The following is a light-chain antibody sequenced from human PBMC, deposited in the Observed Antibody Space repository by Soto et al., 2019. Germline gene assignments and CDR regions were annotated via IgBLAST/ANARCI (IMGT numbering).Light chain of an antibody. V-gene: IGLV2-8*01. Sequence: QSALTQPPSASGSPGQSVTISCTGTSSDVGAYKFVSWYRQNPGKAPKLIIYDVTKRPTGVPDRFSGSKSGNTASLTVSGLQAEDEADYYCSSYAGNTTYVFGRGTKLTVL. CDR1: SSDVGAYKF. CDR3: SSYAGNTTYV. J-gene: IGLJ1*01. CDR2: DVT.